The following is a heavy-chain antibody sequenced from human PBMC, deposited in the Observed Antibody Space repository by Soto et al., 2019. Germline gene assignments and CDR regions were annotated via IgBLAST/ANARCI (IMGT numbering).Heavy chain of an antibody. V-gene: IGHV4-61*01. CDR1: GASLTSGTFY. D-gene: IGHD5-12*01. J-gene: IGHJ4*02. Sequence: PSETLSLTCTVSGASLTSGTFYWSWVRQPPGKGLELIGYVYHTGDTKYNPSLQSRVTISLDTSKNQFSLKLKSVTAADTAIYHCARGYSGYPFDYWGQGTLVTVSS. CDR2: VYHTGDT. CDR3: ARGYSGYPFDY.